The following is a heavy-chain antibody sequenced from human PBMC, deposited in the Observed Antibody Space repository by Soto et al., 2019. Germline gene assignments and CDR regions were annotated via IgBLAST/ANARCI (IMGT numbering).Heavy chain of an antibody. Sequence: GGSLRLSCAASGFTFSNYAMSWVRQTPGKGLEWVSAIGGGGRSTYYADSVKGRFTISRDNSKNTLFLQMNSLRAEDTAIYYCAKPTGSAHISDYWGQGTLVTVSS. V-gene: IGHV3-23*01. CDR3: AKPTGSAHISDY. J-gene: IGHJ4*02. CDR2: IGGGGRST. CDR1: GFTFSNYA. D-gene: IGHD1-26*01.